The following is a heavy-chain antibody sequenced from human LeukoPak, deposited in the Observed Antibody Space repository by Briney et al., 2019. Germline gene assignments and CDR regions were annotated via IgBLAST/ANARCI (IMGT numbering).Heavy chain of an antibody. CDR3: TRGRGISK. D-gene: IGHD5-24*01. Sequence: GGSLRLSCAASGFTYSNFWMSWVRQAPGKGLEWVANINQDGSEKYYVDSVKGRFTISRDNSKKSFYLQMDSLRAEDTAVYYCTRGRGISKWGQGTLVAVSS. J-gene: IGHJ4*02. V-gene: IGHV3-7*01. CDR2: INQDGSEK. CDR1: GFTYSNFW.